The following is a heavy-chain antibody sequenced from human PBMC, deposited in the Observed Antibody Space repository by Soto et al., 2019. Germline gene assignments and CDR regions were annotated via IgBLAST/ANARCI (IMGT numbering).Heavy chain of an antibody. CDR3: ASAGYSYGINNWFDP. CDR1: GGSFSGYY. V-gene: IGHV4-34*01. Sequence: SETLSLTCAVYGGSFSGYYWNWIRQPPGKGLEWIGEINHSGSTNYNPSLKSRVTISVDTSKNQFSLKLSSVTAADTAVYYCASAGYSYGINNWFDPWGQGTLVTVSS. CDR2: INHSGST. J-gene: IGHJ5*02. D-gene: IGHD5-18*01.